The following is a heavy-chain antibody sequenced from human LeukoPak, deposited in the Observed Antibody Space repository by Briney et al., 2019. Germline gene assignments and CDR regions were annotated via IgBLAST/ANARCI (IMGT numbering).Heavy chain of an antibody. CDR3: ARGDGYSSGWSKNYYYYYGMDV. J-gene: IGHJ6*02. CDR2: IYYSGST. D-gene: IGHD6-19*01. CDR1: GGSISSGDYY. V-gene: IGHV4-30-4*01. Sequence: SSETLSLTCTVSGGSISSGDYYWSWIRQPPGKGLEWIGYIYYSGSTYYNPSLKSRVTISVDTSKNQFSLKLSSVTAADTAVYYCARGDGYSSGWSKNYYYYYGMDVWGQGTTVTVSS.